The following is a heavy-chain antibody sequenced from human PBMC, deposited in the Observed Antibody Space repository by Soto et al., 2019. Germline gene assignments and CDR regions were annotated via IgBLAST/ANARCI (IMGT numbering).Heavy chain of an antibody. D-gene: IGHD3-10*01. J-gene: IGHJ4*02. V-gene: IGHV4-59*01. CDR2: VYYSGTT. Sequence: QVQLQESGPGLVKPSETLSLTCSVSGGSIGTYYWNWLRQPPGKGLEWIGYVYYSGTTYYNPSLKSRVTISVDTSKNQFSLKLSSVTSADTAVYYCARTLWGYFDYWGQGTLVTVSS. CDR1: GGSIGTYY. CDR3: ARTLWGYFDY.